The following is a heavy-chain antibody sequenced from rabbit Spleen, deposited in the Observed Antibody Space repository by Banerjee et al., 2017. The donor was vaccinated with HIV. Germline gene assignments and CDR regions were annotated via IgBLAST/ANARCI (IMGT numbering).Heavy chain of an antibody. J-gene: IGHJ4*01. CDR1: GFDFSSSYW. D-gene: IGHD8-1*01. Sequence: QEQLEESGGDLVKPEGSLTLTCTASGFDFSSSYWICWVRQAPGKGLEWIGCIATGSDRTYYASWAKGRFTISKTSSTTVTLQMTSLTVADTATYFCARGSDYIANFDLWGPGTLVTVS. V-gene: IGHV1S45*01. CDR3: ARGSDYIANFDL. CDR2: IATGSDRT.